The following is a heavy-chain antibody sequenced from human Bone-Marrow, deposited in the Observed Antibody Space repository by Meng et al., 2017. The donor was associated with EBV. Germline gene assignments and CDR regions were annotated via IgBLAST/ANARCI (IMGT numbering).Heavy chain of an antibody. V-gene: IGHV4-39*01. CDR3: ARPSPSWQSRRLDPFGA. CDR1: EASIYSFSC. Sequence: QLGPSVQVRAEAKQTLSFTCAVSEASIYSFSCWCRIRGPPGRGLGWIGIVHYTASTYNRPSVKRLVTMSVNTSKNHFSLMLTSVTAADTAVYYGARPSPSWQSRRLDPFGAWGQGTLVTVSS. J-gene: IGHJ5*02. D-gene: IGHD6-19*01. CDR2: VHYTAST.